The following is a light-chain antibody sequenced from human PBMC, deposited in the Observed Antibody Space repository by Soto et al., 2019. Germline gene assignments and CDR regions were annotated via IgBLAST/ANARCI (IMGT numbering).Light chain of an antibody. J-gene: IGKJ5*01. Sequence: EIVMTQSPSTLSVSPGEGATLSCRASQSISSNLAWYQQKPGQAPRLLIYGASTRATGIPDRFSGSGSGTDFTLTISRLEPEDFAVYYCQQYNSWPPYTFGQGTRLEIK. CDR1: QSISSN. V-gene: IGKV3-15*01. CDR3: QQYNSWPPYT. CDR2: GAS.